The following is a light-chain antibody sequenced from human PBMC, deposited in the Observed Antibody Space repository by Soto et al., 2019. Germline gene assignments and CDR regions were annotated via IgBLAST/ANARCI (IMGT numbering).Light chain of an antibody. V-gene: IGKV4-1*01. CDR3: QQYYTTLIT. Sequence: DIVMNQSPDSLAVSLGERATINCKSSQSVLYSSNNKNYLAWYKQKPGQPPKLFISWASTRESGVPDRFSGSGSGTNFTLTISSLHAEDVAVYYCQQYYTTLITFGQGTRLEIK. CDR1: QSVLYSSNNKNY. CDR2: WAS. J-gene: IGKJ5*01.